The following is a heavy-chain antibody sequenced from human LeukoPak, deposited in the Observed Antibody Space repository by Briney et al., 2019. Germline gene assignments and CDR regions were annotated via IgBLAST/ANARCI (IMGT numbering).Heavy chain of an antibody. CDR1: GFTFTTYW. CDR2: IRQDGGAT. CDR3: ATSLDTAGGPY. J-gene: IGHJ4*02. V-gene: IGHV3-7*01. Sequence: GGSLRLSCAASGFTFTTYWMTWVRQAPGKGLEWLANIRQDGGATYYADSVKGRFIISRDNAKNSLYLQMHSLRADDTAVYYCATSLDTAGGPYWGQGTLVTVSS. D-gene: IGHD5-18*01.